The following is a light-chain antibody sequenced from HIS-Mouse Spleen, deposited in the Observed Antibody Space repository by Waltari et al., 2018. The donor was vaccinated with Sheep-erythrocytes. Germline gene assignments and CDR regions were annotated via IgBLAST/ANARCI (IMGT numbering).Light chain of an antibody. J-gene: IGLJ3*02. Sequence: QSALTQPASVSGSPGQSITIPCTGTSRDVGRYTLVSWYQQHPGKAPKLMIYEGSKRPSGVSNRFSGSKSGNTASLTISGLQAEDEADYYCCSYAGSSTPWVFGGGTKLTVL. V-gene: IGLV2-23*01. CDR3: CSYAGSSTPWV. CDR2: EGS. CDR1: SRDVGRYTL.